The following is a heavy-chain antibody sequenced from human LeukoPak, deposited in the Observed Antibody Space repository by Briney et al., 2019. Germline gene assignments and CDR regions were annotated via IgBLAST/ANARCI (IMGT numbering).Heavy chain of an antibody. CDR1: GGTFSSYA. J-gene: IGHJ5*02. V-gene: IGHV1-69*06. CDR3: ARDLAYCGGDCYSCPYNWFDP. Sequence: SVKVSCKASGGTFSSYAISWVRQAPGPGLEWMGGVIPIFGTANYAQKFQGRVTITADKSTSTAYMELSSLRSEDTAVYYCARDLAYCGGDCYSCPYNWFDPWGQGTLVTVSS. D-gene: IGHD2-21*02. CDR2: VIPIFGTA.